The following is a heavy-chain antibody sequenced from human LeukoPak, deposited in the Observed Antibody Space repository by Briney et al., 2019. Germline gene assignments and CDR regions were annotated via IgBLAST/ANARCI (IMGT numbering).Heavy chain of an antibody. CDR3: ARDTDGFESGYGYYYYHGMDV. Sequence: GGSLRLSCAASGITISSYSMNWVRQAPGKGLEWVSSISSSSGYIYYEDSVQGRFTISRDNAKNSLFLQMNGLRAEDTAVYYCARDTDGFESGYGYYYYHGMDVWGQGTTVTVSS. CDR2: ISSSSGYI. J-gene: IGHJ6*02. V-gene: IGHV3-21*01. CDR1: GITISSYS. D-gene: IGHD3-3*01.